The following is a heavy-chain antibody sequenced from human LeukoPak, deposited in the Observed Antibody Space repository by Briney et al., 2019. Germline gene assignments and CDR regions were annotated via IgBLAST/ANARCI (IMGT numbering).Heavy chain of an antibody. V-gene: IGHV3-23*01. J-gene: IGHJ4*02. CDR3: AKVGWVGY. CDR2: ITGGGDVT. CDR1: GFPFRVFA. D-gene: IGHD6-19*01. Sequence: QPGGSLKLPCLASGFPFRVFAVGWARQAQGKGREWDSTITGGGDVTSYADSVKGRFTISRNNSKNTLYLQMDSLRVDDTDLYYCAKVGWVGYWGQGTLVTVS.